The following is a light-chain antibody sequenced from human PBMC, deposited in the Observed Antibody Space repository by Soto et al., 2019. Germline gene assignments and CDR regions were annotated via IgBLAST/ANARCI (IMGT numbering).Light chain of an antibody. CDR3: QQYGSLPSGFA. V-gene: IGKV3-20*01. CDR1: QTVTSNR. CDR2: GAS. J-gene: IGKJ3*01. Sequence: EMVLTQSPGTLSLSPGERATLSCRASQTVTSNRLAWYQQKPGQAPRLLIYGASRRATGIPDRFSGSGSGTDFTLTISRLEPEDFAVYYCQQYGSLPSGFASGPGTTLDTK.